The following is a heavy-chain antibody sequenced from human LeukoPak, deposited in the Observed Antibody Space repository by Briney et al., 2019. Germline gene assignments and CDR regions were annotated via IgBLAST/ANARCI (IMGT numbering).Heavy chain of an antibody. CDR1: GGSIRSYY. D-gene: IGHD4-23*01. J-gene: IGHJ4*02. CDR3: ARGRNDNGGMFFDS. CDR2: ISYSGYT. V-gene: IGHV4-59*01. Sequence: SETLSLTCTGSGGSIRSYYGDWVRQAPGKGLEWVGFISYSGYTSYSPSLKSRVAISVDTAKSQFSLRLNSMTAADTAIYYCARGRNDNGGMFFDSWAQGNLVTVSS.